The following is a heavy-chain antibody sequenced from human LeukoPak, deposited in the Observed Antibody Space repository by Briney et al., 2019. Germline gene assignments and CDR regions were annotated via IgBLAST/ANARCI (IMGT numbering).Heavy chain of an antibody. J-gene: IGHJ6*02. CDR3: ARSIAAAGRYYYGMDV. V-gene: IGHV1-69*04. CDR2: IIPILGIA. Sequence: GASVKVSCKASGGTFSSYAISWVRQAPGQGLEWMGRIIPILGIANYAQKFQGRVTITADKSTSTAYMELSSVRSEDTAVYYCARSIAAAGRYYYGMDVWGQGTTVTVSS. D-gene: IGHD6-13*01. CDR1: GGTFSSYA.